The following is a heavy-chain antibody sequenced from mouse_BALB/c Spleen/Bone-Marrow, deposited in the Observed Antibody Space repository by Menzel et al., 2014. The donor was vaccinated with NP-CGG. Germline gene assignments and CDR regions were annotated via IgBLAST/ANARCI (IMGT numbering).Heavy chain of an antibody. J-gene: IGHJ1*01. CDR2: INPDSSTI. CDR3: ARLSYYGSLFV. V-gene: IGHV4-1*02. Sequence: EVQLQQSGGGLVQPGGSLKLSCAASGFDFSRYWMSWVRQAPGKGLEWIGEINPDSSTINYTPSLKDKFIISRDNAKNTLYLQMSKVRSEDTALYYCARLSYYGSLFVWGAGTTVTVSS. D-gene: IGHD1-1*01. CDR1: GFDFSRYW.